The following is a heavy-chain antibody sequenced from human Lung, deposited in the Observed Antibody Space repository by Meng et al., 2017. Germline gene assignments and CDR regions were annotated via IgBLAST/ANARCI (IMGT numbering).Heavy chain of an antibody. J-gene: IGHJ4*02. Sequence: HVQSQRWGAGLLKPWGTLYHTVVVSGWSFGDYYWSWIRQPPGKGLEWIGEINHSGSTNYNPSLESRATISVDTSQNNLSLKLSSVTAADSAVYYCARGPTTMAHDFDYWGQGTLVTVSS. CDR3: ARGPTTMAHDFDY. V-gene: IGHV4-34*01. CDR2: INHSGST. CDR1: GWSFGDYY. D-gene: IGHD4-11*01.